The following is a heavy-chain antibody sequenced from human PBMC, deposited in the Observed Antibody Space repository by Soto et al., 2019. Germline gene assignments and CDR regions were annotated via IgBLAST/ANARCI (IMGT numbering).Heavy chain of an antibody. V-gene: IGHV5-51*01. Sequence: PGESLKISCRVSGYTFTNYWIAWVRQMPGKGLEWMGIIYPGDSGTRYSPSFHGQVTISVDNSINTAYLQWSSLKASDSAMYYCARVWEMATVAACDYWGQGTLVTVSS. CDR2: IYPGDSGT. CDR1: GYTFTNYW. J-gene: IGHJ4*02. D-gene: IGHD6-13*01. CDR3: ARVWEMATVAACDY.